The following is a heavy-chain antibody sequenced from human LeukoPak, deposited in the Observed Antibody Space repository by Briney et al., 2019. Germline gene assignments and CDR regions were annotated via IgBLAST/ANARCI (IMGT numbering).Heavy chain of an antibody. V-gene: IGHV1-2*02. CDR1: GYTFTGYY. Sequence: ASVTVSCKASGYTFTGYYMHWVRQAPGQGVEGMGWINPNSGGTNYAQKFQGRVTMTRDTSISTAYMELSRLRSDDTAVYYCARDRGDYGDSRTFDYWGQGTLVTVSS. CDR2: INPNSGGT. CDR3: ARDRGDYGDSRTFDY. D-gene: IGHD4-17*01. J-gene: IGHJ4*02.